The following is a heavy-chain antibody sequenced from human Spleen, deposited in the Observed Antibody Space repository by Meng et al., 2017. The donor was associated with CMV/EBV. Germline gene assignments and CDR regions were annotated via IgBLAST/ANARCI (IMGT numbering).Heavy chain of an antibody. V-gene: IGHV3-30-3*01. Sequence: SLKISCAASGFTFSSYAMHWVRQAPGKGLEWVAVISYDGSNKYYADSVKGRFTISRDNSKNTLYLQMNSLRAEDTAVYYCARGKVVVAAPIDYWGQGTLVTVSS. CDR3: ARGKVVVAAPIDY. CDR1: GFTFSSYA. J-gene: IGHJ4*02. D-gene: IGHD2-15*01. CDR2: ISYDGSNK.